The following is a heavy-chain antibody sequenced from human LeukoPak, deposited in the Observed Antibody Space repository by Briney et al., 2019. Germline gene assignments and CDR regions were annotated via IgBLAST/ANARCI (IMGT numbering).Heavy chain of an antibody. V-gene: IGHV3-9*01. Sequence: SGGSLRLSCAASGFTFDDYAMHWVRQAPGKGLEWVSGISWNSCSIGYADSVKGRFTISRDNAKNSLYLQMNSLRAEDTALYYCAKADSSGWYEYSFDYWGQGTLVTVSS. J-gene: IGHJ4*02. D-gene: IGHD6-19*01. CDR2: ISWNSCSI. CDR1: GFTFDDYA. CDR3: AKADSSGWYEYSFDY.